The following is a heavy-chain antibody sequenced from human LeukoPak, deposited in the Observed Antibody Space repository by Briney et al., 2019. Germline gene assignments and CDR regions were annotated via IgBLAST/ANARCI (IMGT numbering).Heavy chain of an antibody. D-gene: IGHD2-15*01. J-gene: IGHJ4*02. CDR2: IYTGDGT. V-gene: IGHV3-53*01. CDR1: GFLVTNNY. Sequence: GGSLRLSCAASGFLVTNNYMSWVRQAPGKGLEWVSSIYTGDGTEYADSVKGRFTISRDKSKNTLYLQMNSLRPEDTAVYYCATLYGGQRADGYWGQGTLVTVSS. CDR3: ATLYGGQRADGY.